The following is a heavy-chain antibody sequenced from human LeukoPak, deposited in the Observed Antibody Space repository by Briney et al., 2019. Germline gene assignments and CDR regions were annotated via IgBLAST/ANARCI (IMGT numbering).Heavy chain of an antibody. CDR1: GYSISSGYY. D-gene: IGHD3-22*01. Sequence: SETLSLTCTVSGYSISSGYYWGWIRQPPGKGLEWIGSIYDSGSTYYNPSLKSRVTISIDTSKNQFSLKLSSVTAADTAVYYCARDMYYYDSSGHAWGQGTLVTVSS. CDR2: IYDSGST. CDR3: ARDMYYYDSSGHA. V-gene: IGHV4-38-2*02. J-gene: IGHJ5*02.